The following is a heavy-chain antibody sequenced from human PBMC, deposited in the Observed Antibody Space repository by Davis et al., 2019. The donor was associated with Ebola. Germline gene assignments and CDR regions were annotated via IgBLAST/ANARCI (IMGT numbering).Heavy chain of an antibody. V-gene: IGHV3-15*01. CDR1: GFTFSNAW. CDR3: TTFIAVALFDY. J-gene: IGHJ4*02. CDR2: IKSKTDGGTT. D-gene: IGHD6-19*01. Sequence: PGGSLRLSCAASGFTFSNAWMSWVRQAPGKGLEWVGRIKSKTDGGTTDYAAPVKGRFTISRGDSKNTLYLQMNSLKTEDTAVYYCTTFIAVALFDYWGQGTLVTVSS.